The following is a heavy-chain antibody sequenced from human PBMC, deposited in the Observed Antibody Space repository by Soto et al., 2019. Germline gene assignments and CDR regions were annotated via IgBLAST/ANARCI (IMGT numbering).Heavy chain of an antibody. CDR2: ISAYNGNT. CDR1: GYTFTSYG. Sequence: QVQLVQSGAEVKKPGASVKVSCKASGYTFTSYGISWVRQAPGQGLEWMGWISAYNGNTNYAQKLQGRVTMTTDTSTSTAYMELSSLRSDDTAVYYCARVPGYDYVWGSYRPFDYWGQGTLVTVSS. V-gene: IGHV1-18*04. CDR3: ARVPGYDYVWGSYRPFDY. J-gene: IGHJ4*02. D-gene: IGHD3-16*02.